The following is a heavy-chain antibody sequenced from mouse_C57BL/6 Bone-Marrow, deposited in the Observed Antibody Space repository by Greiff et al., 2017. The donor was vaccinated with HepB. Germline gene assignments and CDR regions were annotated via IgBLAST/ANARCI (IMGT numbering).Heavy chain of an antibody. J-gene: IGHJ1*03. V-gene: IGHV14-4*01. CDR1: GFNIKDDY. D-gene: IGHD1-1*01. Sequence: EVQLQQSGAELVRPGASVKLSCTASGFNIKDDYMHWVKQRPEQGLEWIGWIEPENGDTEYASKFQGKATITADTSSNTAYLQLSSLTSEDTAVYYGTTTYYYGSSWYFDVWGTGTTVTVSS. CDR2: IEPENGDT. CDR3: TTTYYYGSSWYFDV.